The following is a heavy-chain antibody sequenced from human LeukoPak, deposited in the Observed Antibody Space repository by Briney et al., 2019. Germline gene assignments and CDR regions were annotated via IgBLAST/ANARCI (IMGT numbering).Heavy chain of an antibody. V-gene: IGHV3-48*03. Sequence: GGSLRLSCAASGFTFSSYEMNWVRQAPGKGLEWVSYISSSGSTIYYADSVKGRFTISRGNAKNSLYLQTNSLRAEDTAVYYCAELGITMIGGVWGKGTTVTISS. CDR3: AELGITMIGGV. CDR2: ISSSGSTI. CDR1: GFTFSSYE. D-gene: IGHD3-10*02. J-gene: IGHJ6*04.